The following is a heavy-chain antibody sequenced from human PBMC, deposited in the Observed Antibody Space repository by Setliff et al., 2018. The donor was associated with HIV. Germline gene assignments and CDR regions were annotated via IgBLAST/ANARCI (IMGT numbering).Heavy chain of an antibody. CDR1: GGSFSGHY. Sequence: KSSETLSLTCAVYGGSFSGHYWSWIRQSPGKGLEWIGEINQSGSTNYNPSLKSRVAISVDTSKNQFSLNLTSVTAADTAMYFCARSGGSGNYGGWFDPWGQGTRVTVSS. CDR2: INQSGST. D-gene: IGHD3-10*01. V-gene: IGHV4-34*01. J-gene: IGHJ5*02. CDR3: ARSGGSGNYGGWFDP.